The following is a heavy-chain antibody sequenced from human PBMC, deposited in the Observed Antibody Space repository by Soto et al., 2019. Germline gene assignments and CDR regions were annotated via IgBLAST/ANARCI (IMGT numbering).Heavy chain of an antibody. V-gene: IGHV3-13*04. CDR1: GFTFSSYD. CDR3: ARSKQPQGSSWYYWYFDL. J-gene: IGHJ2*01. CDR2: IGTAGDT. Sequence: EVQLVESGGGLVQPGGSLRLSCAASGFTFSSYDMHWVRQATGKGLEWVSAIGTAGDTYYPGSVKGRFTISRENAKNSFDLQMNSLRAGDTAVYYCARSKQPQGSSWYYWYFDLWGRGTLVTVSS. D-gene: IGHD6-13*01.